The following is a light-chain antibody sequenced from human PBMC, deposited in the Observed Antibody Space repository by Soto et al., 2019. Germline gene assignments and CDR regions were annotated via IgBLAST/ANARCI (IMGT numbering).Light chain of an antibody. CDR2: DSY. CDR3: QVWESGVDYV. V-gene: IGLV3-21*02. Sequence: SYVLIQPPSVSVAPGQTARIPCGGDNIGSKHVQWYQQKPGQAPLLVIYDSYDRPSGIPERFSASDSGNTATLTISRVEVGDEADYYCQVWESGVDYVFGTGTKLTVL. J-gene: IGLJ1*01. CDR1: NIGSKH.